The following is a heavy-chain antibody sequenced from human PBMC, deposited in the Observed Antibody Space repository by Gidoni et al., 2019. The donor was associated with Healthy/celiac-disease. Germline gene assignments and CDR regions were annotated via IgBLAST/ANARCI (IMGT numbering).Heavy chain of an antibody. V-gene: IGHV3-30-3*01. Sequence: QVQLVESGGGVVQPGRSLRLSCAASGFTFSSYAMHWVRQAPGKGLEWVAVISYDGSNKYYADSVKGRFTISRDNSKNTLYLQMNSLRAEDTAVYYCARGQVVVAYSSSWYGGRHDGYYFDYWGQGTLVTVSS. CDR3: ARGQVVVAYSSSWYGGRHDGYYFDY. D-gene: IGHD6-13*01. J-gene: IGHJ4*02. CDR1: GFTFSSYA. CDR2: ISYDGSNK.